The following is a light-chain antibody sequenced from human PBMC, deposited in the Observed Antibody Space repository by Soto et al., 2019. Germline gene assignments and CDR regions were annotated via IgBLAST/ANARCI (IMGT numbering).Light chain of an antibody. CDR3: CSYEDITTSYV. CDR1: SSDVAIYDL. CDR2: EGS. Sequence: QSVLTQPASVSGSPGQSITLSCTGSSSDVAIYDLVSWYQQLPGKAPKLVISEGSKRASGVSNRFSGSKSGNTASLTISGLQAEDEADYYCCSYEDITTSYVFGTGTKVT. J-gene: IGLJ1*01. V-gene: IGLV2-23*01.